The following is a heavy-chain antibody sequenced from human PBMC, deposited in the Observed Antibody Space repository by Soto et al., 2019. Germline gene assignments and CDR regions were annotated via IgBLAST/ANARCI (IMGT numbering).Heavy chain of an antibody. J-gene: IGHJ4*02. CDR2: IYHSGST. Sequence: QVQLQESVPGLVKPSGTLSLTCAVSSGSISSSNWWSWVRQPPGKGLEWIGEIYHSGSTNYNPSLKRRVTISVDKYKNQFSRKLSSVTAADTAVYYCARGGEDSGYDWSPSFDYWGQGTLVTVSS. CDR3: ARGGEDSGYDWSPSFDY. V-gene: IGHV4-4*02. CDR1: SGSISSSNW. D-gene: IGHD5-12*01.